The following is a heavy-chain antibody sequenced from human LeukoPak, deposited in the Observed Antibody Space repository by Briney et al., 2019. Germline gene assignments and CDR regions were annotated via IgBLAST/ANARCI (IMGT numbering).Heavy chain of an antibody. V-gene: IGHV1-8*03. CDR1: GYTFTSYD. Sequence: GASVKVSCKASGYTFTSYDIKWVRQATGQGLEWMGWMNPNSGNTGYAQKFQGRVTITRNSSITTAYMELNSLRSEDTAVYYCARGHYESSGYYYGSYYYYYMDVWGKGTTVTVSS. CDR2: MNPNSGNT. J-gene: IGHJ6*03. D-gene: IGHD3-22*01. CDR3: ARGHYESSGYYYGSYYYYYMDV.